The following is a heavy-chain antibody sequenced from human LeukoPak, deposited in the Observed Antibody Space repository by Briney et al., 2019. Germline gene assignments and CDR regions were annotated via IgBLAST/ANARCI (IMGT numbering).Heavy chain of an antibody. CDR1: GFTFSSYA. CDR2: ISGSGGST. J-gene: IGHJ4*02. CDR3: AKSGRLGLWGGFFDF. Sequence: GGSLRLSCAASGFTFSSYAMSWVRQAPGKGLEWVSGISGSGGSTYYGDSVKGRLTISRDNSKATLYLQMNILGAEDTAVYYCAKSGRLGLWGGFFDFWGQGTLVTVSS. V-gene: IGHV3-23*01. D-gene: IGHD4/OR15-4a*01.